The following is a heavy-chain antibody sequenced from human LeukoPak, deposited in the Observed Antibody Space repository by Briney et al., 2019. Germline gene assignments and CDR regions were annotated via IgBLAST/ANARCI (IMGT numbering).Heavy chain of an antibody. D-gene: IGHD3-10*01. CDR2: ISAYNGNT. V-gene: IGHV1-18*01. Sequence: ASVKVSCKASGYTFTSYGISWVRQAPGQGLEWMGWISAYNGNTNYAQKLQGRVTMTTDTSTSTAYMELRSLRSDDTAVYYCARVVPYYYGSGSTFDYWGQGTLVTVCS. CDR3: ARVVPYYYGSGSTFDY. CDR1: GYTFTSYG. J-gene: IGHJ4*02.